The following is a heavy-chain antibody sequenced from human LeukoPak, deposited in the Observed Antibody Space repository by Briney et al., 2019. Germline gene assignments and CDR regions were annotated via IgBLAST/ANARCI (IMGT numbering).Heavy chain of an antibody. Sequence: SQTLSLTCAISGDSVSGKSVAWNWIRQSPSRGLEWLGRTFYRSKWSSEYATSMKGRITINPDTSKNQFSLQLISVTPEDTAIYYCAKAAGMGDNYYNFYFDYWGQGTLVTVSS. CDR3: AKAAGMGDNYYNFYFDY. J-gene: IGHJ4*02. CDR1: GDSVSGKSVA. CDR2: TFYRSKWSS. D-gene: IGHD5-24*01. V-gene: IGHV6-1*01.